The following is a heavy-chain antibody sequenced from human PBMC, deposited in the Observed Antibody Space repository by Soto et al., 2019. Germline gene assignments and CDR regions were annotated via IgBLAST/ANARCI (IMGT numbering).Heavy chain of an antibody. CDR3: ASRYYDFWSGYEYYYYGMDV. Sequence: SETLSLTCTVSVGSISSSSYYLGGIRQPPGKGLEWIGRIYYSGSTYYNPSLKSRVTISVDTSKNQFSLKLSSVTAADTAVYYCASRYYDFWSGYEYYYYGMDVWGQGTTVTVSS. V-gene: IGHV4-39*01. CDR2: IYYSGST. J-gene: IGHJ6*02. D-gene: IGHD3-3*01. CDR1: VGSISSSSYY.